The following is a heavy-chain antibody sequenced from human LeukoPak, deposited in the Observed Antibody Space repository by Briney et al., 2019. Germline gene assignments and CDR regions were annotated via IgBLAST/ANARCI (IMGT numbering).Heavy chain of an antibody. CDR3: ARRSYNLSWRSNRYYFDY. J-gene: IGHJ4*02. Sequence: PSETLSLTCTVSGGSISSYYWSWIRQPPGKGLEWIGYIYYSGSTYYKPSLKSRVTISVDTSKNQFSLRLSFVTAADTALYYCARRSYNLSWRSNRYYFDYWGRGTLVTVSS. CDR1: GGSISSYY. CDR2: IYYSGST. V-gene: IGHV4-59*12. D-gene: IGHD1-14*01.